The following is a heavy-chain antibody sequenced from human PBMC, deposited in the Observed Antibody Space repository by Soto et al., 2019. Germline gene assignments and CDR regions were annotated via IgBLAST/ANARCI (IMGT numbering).Heavy chain of an antibody. CDR2: IAPHSGRT. Sequence: GPGVKKPGASVRVSCMTSGYAFTSYGVNWVRQVPGQGLEWMGWIAPHSGRTTYLPKFQGRVTITADPSTNTAYMELTSLSSDDTGIYFSARAATGSYHSAYWGQGTVVTVSA. CDR3: ARAATGSYHSAY. D-gene: IGHD3-10*01. CDR1: GYAFTSYG. V-gene: IGHV1-18*04. J-gene: IGHJ4*02.